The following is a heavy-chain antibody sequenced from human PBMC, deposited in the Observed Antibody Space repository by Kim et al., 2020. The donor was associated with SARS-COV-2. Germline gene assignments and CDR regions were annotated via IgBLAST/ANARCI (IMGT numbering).Heavy chain of an antibody. Sequence: SVKVSCKASGGTFSSYAISWVRQAPGQGLEWMGGIIPIFGTANYAQKFQGRVTITADESTSTAYMELSSLRSEDTAVYYCARGPVITMVRGAGDAFDIWGQGTMVTVSS. D-gene: IGHD3-10*01. CDR3: ARGPVITMVRGAGDAFDI. CDR1: GGTFSSYA. V-gene: IGHV1-69*13. CDR2: IIPIFGTA. J-gene: IGHJ3*02.